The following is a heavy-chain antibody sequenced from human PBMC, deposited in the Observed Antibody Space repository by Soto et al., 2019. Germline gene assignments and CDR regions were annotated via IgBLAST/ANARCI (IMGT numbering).Heavy chain of an antibody. CDR3: ARAFVAVAGYYYCGMDV. CDR1: GFTFSSYD. Sequence: GGSLRLSCAASGFTFSSYDMHWVRQATGKGLEWVSAIGTAGDTYYPGSVKGRFTISRENAKNSLYLQMNSLRAGDTAVYYCARAFVAVAGYYYCGMDVWGQGTTVTVSS. J-gene: IGHJ6*02. V-gene: IGHV3-13*01. D-gene: IGHD6-19*01. CDR2: IGTAGDT.